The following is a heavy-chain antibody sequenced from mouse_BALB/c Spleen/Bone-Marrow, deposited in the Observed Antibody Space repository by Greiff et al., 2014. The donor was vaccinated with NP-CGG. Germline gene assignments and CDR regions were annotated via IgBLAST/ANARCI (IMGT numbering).Heavy chain of an antibody. Sequence: QVQLQQSGAGLMRPGASVKISCKATGYTFRNYWIELVKQRPGHGLEWIGEILPGSYSTNYNEKLKGKATFTADTSSNTAYMQLSSLTSEDSAVYYCARRGGYPWFAYWGQGTLVTVSA. CDR1: GYTFRNYW. D-gene: IGHD2-2*01. CDR2: ILPGSYST. V-gene: IGHV1-9*01. J-gene: IGHJ3*01. CDR3: ARRGGYPWFAY.